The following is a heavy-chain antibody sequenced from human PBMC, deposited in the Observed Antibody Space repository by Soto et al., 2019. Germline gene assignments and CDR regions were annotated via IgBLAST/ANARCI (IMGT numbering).Heavy chain of an antibody. CDR2: IRSKANSYAT. CDR3: TRHGRQWLGNDY. D-gene: IGHD6-19*01. J-gene: IGHJ4*02. V-gene: IGHV3-73*01. Sequence: EVQLVESGGGLVQPGGSLKLSCAASGFTFSDSAMHWVRQASGKGLEWVGRIRSKANSYATLYAASVKGRFTISRDDSKNTAYLQMNSLKTGDTAVYYCTRHGRQWLGNDYWGQGTLVTVSS. CDR1: GFTFSDSA.